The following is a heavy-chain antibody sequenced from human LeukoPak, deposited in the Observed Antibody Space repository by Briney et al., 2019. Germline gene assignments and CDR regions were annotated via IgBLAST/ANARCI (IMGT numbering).Heavy chain of an antibody. D-gene: IGHD4-11*01. CDR1: GFTFSSYE. Sequence: LRLSCAASGFTFSSYEMNWVRQAPGKGLEWIGYIYYSGSTNYNPSLKSRVTISVDTSKNQFSLKLSSVTAADTAVYYCARAINDYSNYEVLTDNWFDPWGQGTLVTVSS. V-gene: IGHV4-59*01. CDR2: IYYSGST. J-gene: IGHJ5*02. CDR3: ARAINDYSNYEVLTDNWFDP.